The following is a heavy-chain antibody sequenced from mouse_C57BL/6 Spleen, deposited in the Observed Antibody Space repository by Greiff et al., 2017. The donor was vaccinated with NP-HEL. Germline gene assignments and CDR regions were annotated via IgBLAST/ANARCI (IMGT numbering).Heavy chain of an antibody. Sequence: VKLMESGPGLVAPSQSLSITCTVSGFSLTSSGVSWVRQPPGKGLEWLGVIWGDGRTNYHSAPIARLCLSKDNSKSQVFLKLNSLQPDDTATYYCAKPGVKGIYYARDYWGQATSVAVSS. CDR1: GFSLTSSG. D-gene: IGHD1-3*01. CDR3: AKPGVKGIYYARDY. V-gene: IGHV2-3*01. CDR2: IWGDGRT. J-gene: IGHJ4*01.